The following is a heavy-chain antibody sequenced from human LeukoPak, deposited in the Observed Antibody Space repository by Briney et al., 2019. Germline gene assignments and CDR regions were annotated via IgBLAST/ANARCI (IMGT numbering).Heavy chain of an antibody. CDR1: GFTLSSYA. Sequence: GGSLRLSCAASGFTLSSYAMSWVRQAPGKGLEWVSAISGSGGSTYYADSVKGRFTISRDNSKNTLYLQMNSLRVDDTAVYYCAKQHISIPGTRWFDPWGQGTLVTVSS. V-gene: IGHV3-23*01. CDR2: ISGSGGST. J-gene: IGHJ5*02. D-gene: IGHD2-21*01. CDR3: AKQHISIPGTRWFDP.